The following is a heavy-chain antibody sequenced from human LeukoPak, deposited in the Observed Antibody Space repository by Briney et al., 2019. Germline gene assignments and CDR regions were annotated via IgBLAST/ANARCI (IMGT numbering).Heavy chain of an antibody. CDR3: ARAGRLQYGDYVAFDY. Sequence: GVSLRLSCAASGFTFTDYYMSWIRQAPGKGLEWVSYISISSTTIYYADSVKGRFTFSRDNAKNSLYLQMNSLRDEDTAVYYCARAGRLQYGDYVAFDYWGQGTLVTVSS. J-gene: IGHJ4*02. CDR1: GFTFTDYY. CDR2: ISISSTTI. V-gene: IGHV3-11*04. D-gene: IGHD4-17*01.